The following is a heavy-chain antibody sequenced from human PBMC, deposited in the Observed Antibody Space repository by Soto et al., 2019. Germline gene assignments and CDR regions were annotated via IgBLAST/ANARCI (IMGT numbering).Heavy chain of an antibody. V-gene: IGHV3-53*01. CDR2: IYSGHTT. CDR3: VREPSDHKLRLVEWPYGDY. CDR1: GFIVSSNQ. Sequence: EVQLVESGGGLIQPGGSLRLSCVASGFIVSSNQMSWVRQAPGKGLEWVSVIYSGHTTYYADSVEGRFTICRDDSKNTLYLQMNSLRVEDTAVYYCVREPSDHKLRLVEWPYGDYWGQGALATASS. J-gene: IGHJ4*02. D-gene: IGHD3-3*01.